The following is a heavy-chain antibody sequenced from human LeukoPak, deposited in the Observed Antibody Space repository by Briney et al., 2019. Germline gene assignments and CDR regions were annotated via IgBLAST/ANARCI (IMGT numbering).Heavy chain of an antibody. CDR3: AKGANPLILVHYFDY. V-gene: IGHV3-30*18. CDR1: GFTFSSYG. CDR2: ISYDGSNK. Sequence: GGSLRLSCAASGFTFSSYGMHWVRQAPGKGLEWVAVISYDGSNKYYADSVKGRFTISRDNSKNTLYLQMNSLRAEDTAVYYCAKGANPLILVHYFDYWGQGTLVAVSS. J-gene: IGHJ4*02. D-gene: IGHD2-8*01.